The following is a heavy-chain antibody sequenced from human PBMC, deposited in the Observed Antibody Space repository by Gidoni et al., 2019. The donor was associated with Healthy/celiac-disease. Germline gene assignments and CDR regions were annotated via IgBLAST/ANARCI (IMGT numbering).Heavy chain of an antibody. Sequence: QLQLQESGPGLVKPSETLSLTCTVSGGSISSSSYYWGWIRQPPGKGLEWIGSIYYSGSTYYNPSLKSRVTISVDTSKNQFSLKLSSVTAADTAVYYCARGTIAAAGNNWFDPWGQGTLVTVSS. CDR2: IYYSGST. V-gene: IGHV4-39*07. CDR1: GGSISSSSYY. J-gene: IGHJ5*02. D-gene: IGHD6-13*01. CDR3: ARGTIAAAGNNWFDP.